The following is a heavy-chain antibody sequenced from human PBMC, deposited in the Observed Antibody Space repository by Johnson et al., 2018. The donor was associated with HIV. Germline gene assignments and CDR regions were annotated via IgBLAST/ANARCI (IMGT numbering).Heavy chain of an antibody. CDR1: GFTLSDHY. CDR2: TKNKANSYTT. D-gene: IGHD2-15*01. J-gene: IGHJ3*02. CDR3: ARSRDCSGGSCPDGFDI. V-gene: IGHV3-72*01. Sequence: VQLVEPGGGLVKPGGSLRLSCAASGFTLSDHYMDWVRQAAGKGLEWVGRTKNKANSYTTEYAASVRGRFTISRDDSKNSLYLQMNSLRAEDAAVYYCARSRDCSGGSCPDGFDIWGQGTLVTVSS.